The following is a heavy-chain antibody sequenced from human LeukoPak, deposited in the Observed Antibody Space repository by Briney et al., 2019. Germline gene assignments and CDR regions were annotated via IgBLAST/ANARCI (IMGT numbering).Heavy chain of an antibody. D-gene: IGHD3-22*01. Sequence: SETLSLTCAVYGGSFSGYYWSWIRQPPGKGLEWIGEINHSGITNYNPSLKSRVTISVDTSKNQFSLKLSSVTAADTAVYYCARDRAQYYYDSSGYQKDAYSGYWGQGTLVTVSS. J-gene: IGHJ4*02. CDR1: GGSFSGYY. V-gene: IGHV4-34*01. CDR2: INHSGIT. CDR3: ARDRAQYYYDSSGYQKDAYSGY.